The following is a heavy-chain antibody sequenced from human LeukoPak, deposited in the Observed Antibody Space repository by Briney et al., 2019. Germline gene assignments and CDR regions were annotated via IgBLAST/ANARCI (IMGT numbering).Heavy chain of an antibody. CDR1: GGSFSGYY. CDR3: AKGYEIVVVITTLDFDY. V-gene: IGHV3-23*01. CDR2: ISGSGGST. Sequence: ETLSLTCVVYGGSFSGYYWSWVRQAPGKGLEWVSAISGSGGSTYYADSVKGRFTISRDNSKNTLYLQMNSLRAEDTAVYYCAKGYEIVVVITTLDFDYWGQGTLVTVSS. J-gene: IGHJ4*02. D-gene: IGHD3-22*01.